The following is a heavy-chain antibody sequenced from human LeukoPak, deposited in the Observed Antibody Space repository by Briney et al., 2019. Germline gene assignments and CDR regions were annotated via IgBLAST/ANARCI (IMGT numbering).Heavy chain of an antibody. V-gene: IGHV3-23*01. CDR3: ATGGYTTWFDP. CDR1: GFTFSSYS. J-gene: IGHJ5*02. Sequence: GGSLRLSCAASGFTFSSYSMSWVRQSRGKELEWVSNIRTNGRDTYYADAVKGRFTISRDNSKNTLYLEMNSLRAEDTAVYYCATGGYTTWFDPWGQGTLVTVSS. D-gene: IGHD2-15*01. CDR2: IRTNGRDT.